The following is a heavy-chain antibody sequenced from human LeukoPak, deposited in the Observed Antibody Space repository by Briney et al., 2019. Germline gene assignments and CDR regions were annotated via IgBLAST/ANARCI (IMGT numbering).Heavy chain of an antibody. J-gene: IGHJ4*02. Sequence: PGGSLRLSCAASGFTFTTYSMTWVRQAPGKGLEWVSSITATSTSMYYADSVKGRFTISRDNAENSLYLQMDSLRAEDMAVYYCASSYFGGFGYWGQGTLVTVSS. CDR2: ITATSTSM. CDR1: GFTFTTYS. V-gene: IGHV3-21*01. CDR3: ASSYFGGFGY. D-gene: IGHD3-10*01.